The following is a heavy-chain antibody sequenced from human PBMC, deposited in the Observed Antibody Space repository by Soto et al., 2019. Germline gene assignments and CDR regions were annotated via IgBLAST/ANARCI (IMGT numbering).Heavy chain of an antibody. J-gene: IGHJ5*02. CDR1: GFIFNNYW. Sequence: EVQLVESGGGLVQPGGSMRLSCAASGFIFNNYWMHWVRQVPGKGLVWVSRVNSDGSTTNYADSVKGRFTISRDNAKNTLFLQMNSLRGEDTPVYYCARGKYYDVSAGYSTFDPWGQGVPVTVAS. D-gene: IGHD3-9*01. CDR3: ARGKYYDVSAGYSTFDP. CDR2: VNSDGSTT. V-gene: IGHV3-74*01.